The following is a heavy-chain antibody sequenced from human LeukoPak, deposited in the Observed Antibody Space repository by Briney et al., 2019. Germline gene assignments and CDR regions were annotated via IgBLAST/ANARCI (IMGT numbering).Heavy chain of an antibody. J-gene: IGHJ4*02. CDR1: DFTFNNVA. D-gene: IGHD3-16*01. CDR2: IRSKTDGGTT. Sequence: PGGSLRLSCAASDFTFNNVAMNWVRQAPGKGLEWVGRIRSKTDGGTTDYTAPVKGRFTISRDDSKSTLYLEMNSLITEDTAVYYCITLGRRGYWGQGTLVTVSS. V-gene: IGHV3-15*07. CDR3: ITLGRRGY.